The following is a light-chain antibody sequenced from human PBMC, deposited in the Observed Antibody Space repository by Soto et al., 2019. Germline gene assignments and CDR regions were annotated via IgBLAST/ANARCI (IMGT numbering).Light chain of an antibody. V-gene: IGKV3-15*01. CDR2: GAS. Sequence: EIVMTQSPATLSVSPGERATLSCRASQSISTNLAWYQQKPGRGPRLLIFGASTRAIGIPARFSGSGSGTDFTLTIRNLQSEDFEVYYCQHYNEWPLTFGGGTKVEIK. CDR1: QSISTN. CDR3: QHYNEWPLT. J-gene: IGKJ4*01.